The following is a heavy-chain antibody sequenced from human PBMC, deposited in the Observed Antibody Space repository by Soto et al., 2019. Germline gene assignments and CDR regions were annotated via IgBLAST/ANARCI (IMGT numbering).Heavy chain of an antibody. CDR2: IYCTVNT. CDR3: ARLQDTVVTALDI. V-gene: IGHV4-59*11. J-gene: IGHJ3*02. CDR1: GVSIGSHF. Sequence: SETLSLTSRVSGVSIGSHFWSWIRQAPGKGPELVGYIYCTVNTNYNPALKSRVTISMDTSKNQLSLQLSSVTAADTAVYYCARLQDTVVTALDIWGQGTMVTVSS. D-gene: IGHD2-15*01.